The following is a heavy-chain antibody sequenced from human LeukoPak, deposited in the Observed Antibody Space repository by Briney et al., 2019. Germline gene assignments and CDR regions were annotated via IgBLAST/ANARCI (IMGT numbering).Heavy chain of an antibody. V-gene: IGHV1-18*04. CDR2: ISAYNGNT. Sequence: ASVKVSCKASGYTFTGYYMHWVRQAPGQGLEWMGWISAYNGNTNYAQKLQGRVTMTTDTSTSTAYMELRSLRSDDPAVYYCARDDSSGWYDTAEYFQHWGQGTLVTVSS. J-gene: IGHJ1*01. CDR3: ARDDSSGWYDTAEYFQH. CDR1: GYTFTGYY. D-gene: IGHD6-19*01.